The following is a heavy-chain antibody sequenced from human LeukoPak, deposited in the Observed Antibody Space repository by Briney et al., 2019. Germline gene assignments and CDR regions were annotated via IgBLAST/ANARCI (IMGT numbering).Heavy chain of an antibody. V-gene: IGHV3-30*18. Sequence: GGSLRLSCAASEFIFNNDGRHWVRQAPGKGLEWVAVISYDGRNKFYANSVKGRFTISRDDSKNTLYVQMNSLRPEDTAVYYCAKDGGRYSGSLDSWGQGTLVTVSS. CDR3: AKDGGRYSGSLDS. CDR1: EFIFNNDG. J-gene: IGHJ4*02. D-gene: IGHD1-26*01. CDR2: ISYDGRNK.